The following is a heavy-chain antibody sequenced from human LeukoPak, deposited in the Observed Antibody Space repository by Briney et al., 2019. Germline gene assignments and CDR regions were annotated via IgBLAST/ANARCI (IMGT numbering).Heavy chain of an antibody. J-gene: IGHJ4*02. CDR1: GFTFSSYA. CDR3: ARDAPLRYFDWLLRD. CDR2: ISYDGSNK. Sequence: PGRSLRLSCAASGFTFSSYAMHWVRQAPGKGLEWVAVISYDGSNKYYADSVKGRFTISRDNSKNTLYLQMNSLRAEDTAVYYCARDAPLRYFDWLLRDWGQGTLVTVSS. V-gene: IGHV3-30-3*01. D-gene: IGHD3-9*01.